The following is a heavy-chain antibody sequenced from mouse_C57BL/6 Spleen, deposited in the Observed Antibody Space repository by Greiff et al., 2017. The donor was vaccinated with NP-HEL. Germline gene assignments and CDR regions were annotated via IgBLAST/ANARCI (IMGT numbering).Heavy chain of an antibody. J-gene: IGHJ3*01. CDR3: ARRGWTWFAY. CDR1: GYTFTSYW. CDR2: IDPSDSYT. V-gene: IGHV1-50*01. Sequence: VQLQQSGAELVKPGASVKLSCKASGYTFTSYWMQWVKQRPGQGLEWIGEIDPSDSYTNYNQKFKGKATLTVDTSSSTAYMQLSSLTSEDSAVYYCARRGWTWFAYWGQGTLVTVSA. D-gene: IGHD2-3*01.